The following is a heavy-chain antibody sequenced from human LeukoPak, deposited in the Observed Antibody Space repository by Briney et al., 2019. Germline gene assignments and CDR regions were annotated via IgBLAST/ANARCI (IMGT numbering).Heavy chain of an antibody. CDR2: ISAYNGNT. Sequence: AAVKVSCMASGYTFTSYGISWVRQAPGQGLEWMGWISAYNGNTNYAQKLQGRVTMTTDTSTSTAYMELRSLRSDDTAVYYCARLGRDGYILDYWGQEPVDTVSS. D-gene: IGHD5-24*01. CDR1: GYTFTSYG. CDR3: ARLGRDGYILDY. V-gene: IGHV1-18*01. J-gene: IGHJ4*02.